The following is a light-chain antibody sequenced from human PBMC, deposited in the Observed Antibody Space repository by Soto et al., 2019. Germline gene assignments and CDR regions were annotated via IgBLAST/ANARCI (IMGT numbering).Light chain of an antibody. Sequence: EIVLTQSPGTLSLSPGERATLSCRASQKISSYLAWYHQKPGQAPRLLIYDASNRATGIPARFSGSGSGTDFTLTISSLEPEDFAVYYCQQRSNWPPLTFGGGTKVEIK. CDR1: QKISSY. J-gene: IGKJ4*01. CDR3: QQRSNWPPLT. CDR2: DAS. V-gene: IGKV3-11*01.